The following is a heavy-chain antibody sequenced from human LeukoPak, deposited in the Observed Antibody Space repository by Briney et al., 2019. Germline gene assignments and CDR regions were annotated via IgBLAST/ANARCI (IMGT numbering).Heavy chain of an antibody. Sequence: PGGSLRLSCAASGFTFSNYAMSWVRQAPGKGLEWVSAISGSGGSTYYADSVKGRFTISRDNSKNTLYLQMNSLRAEDTAVYYCAKDPGNFLSGSPYYYYGMDVWGQGTTVTVSS. J-gene: IGHJ6*02. D-gene: IGHD3-3*01. CDR1: GFTFSNYA. CDR3: AKDPGNFLSGSPYYYYGMDV. V-gene: IGHV3-23*01. CDR2: ISGSGGST.